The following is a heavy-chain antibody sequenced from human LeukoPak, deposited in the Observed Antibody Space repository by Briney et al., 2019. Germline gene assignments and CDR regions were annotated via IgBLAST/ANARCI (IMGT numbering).Heavy chain of an antibody. J-gene: IGHJ5*02. Sequence: GGSLRLSCAASGFTFRSYAMTWVPQAPGKGLEWVSAISGSGSSTYYADSVKGRFTISRDNSKNTLYLQMNSLRAEDTAVYYCAKDGDYDSSGYYLAWGQGTLVTVSS. D-gene: IGHD3-22*01. CDR2: ISGSGSST. CDR3: AKDGDYDSSGYYLA. CDR1: GFTFRSYA. V-gene: IGHV3-23*01.